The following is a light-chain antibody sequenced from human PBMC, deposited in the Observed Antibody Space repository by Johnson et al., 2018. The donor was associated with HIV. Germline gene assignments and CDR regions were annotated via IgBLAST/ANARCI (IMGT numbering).Light chain of an antibody. Sequence: QSVLTQPPSVSAAPGQKVTISCSGSSSNIGNNYVSWYQQLPGTAPKLLIYDNNKRPSGIPDRFSGSKSGTSATLGITGLQTGDEADYYCGTWDSSLSAWFYVFGTGTKV. J-gene: IGLJ1*01. CDR1: SSNIGNNY. CDR2: DNN. V-gene: IGLV1-51*01. CDR3: GTWDSSLSAWFYV.